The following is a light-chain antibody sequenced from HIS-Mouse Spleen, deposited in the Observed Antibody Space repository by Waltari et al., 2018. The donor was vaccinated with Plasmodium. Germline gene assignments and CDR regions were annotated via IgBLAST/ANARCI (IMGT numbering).Light chain of an antibody. V-gene: IGKV1-39*01. CDR3: QQSYSTWT. CDR2: AAS. Sequence: DIQMTQSPSSLYASLGDRVTINCRASQSISSYLNWYQQKPGKAPKLLIYAASSLQSGVPSRFSGSGSGTDFTLTISSLQPEDFATYYCQQSYSTWTFGQGTKVEIK. J-gene: IGKJ1*01. CDR1: QSISSY.